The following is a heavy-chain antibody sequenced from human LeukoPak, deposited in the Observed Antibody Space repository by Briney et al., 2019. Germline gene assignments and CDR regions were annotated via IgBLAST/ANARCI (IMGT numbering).Heavy chain of an antibody. CDR1: GFTFSRFW. CDR3: ARENYFDY. V-gene: IGHV3-7*04. Sequence: GGSLRLSCAASGFTFSRFWMGWVRQAPGKGLEWVANIKPDGGEKNYGDSVRGRFTISRDNARNSLSLQMNSLRAEDTAVYYCARENYFDYWGQGTLVTVSS. J-gene: IGHJ4*02. CDR2: IKPDGGEK.